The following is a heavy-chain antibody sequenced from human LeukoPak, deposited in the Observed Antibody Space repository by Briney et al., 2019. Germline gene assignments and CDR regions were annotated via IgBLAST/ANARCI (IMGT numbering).Heavy chain of an antibody. CDR2: MNPNNSNT. V-gene: IGHV1-8*01. CDR1: GYTFTSYD. Sequence: GASLKVSCNASGYTFTSYDINWVRQPTGQGQDWMGWMNPNNSNTGYSQKFQGRVTMTRNSYISTAYMELSSLRYEGTAVYYCARDLRPTLCSGGSCYPRAYDYWGQGTLVTVSS. D-gene: IGHD2-15*01. CDR3: ARDLRPTLCSGGSCYPRAYDY. J-gene: IGHJ4*02.